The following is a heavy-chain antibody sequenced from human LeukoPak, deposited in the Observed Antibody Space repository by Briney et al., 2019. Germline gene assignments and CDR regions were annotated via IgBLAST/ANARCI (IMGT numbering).Heavy chain of an antibody. D-gene: IGHD1-26*01. CDR2: ISYDGSNK. V-gene: IGHV3-30-3*01. CDR1: GFTFSSYA. CDR3: ARDARGSSAGHGSYYFDY. J-gene: IGHJ4*02. Sequence: PGRSLRLSCAASGFTFSSYAMHWVRQAPGKGLEWVAVISYDGSNKYYADSVKGRFTISRDNSKNTLYLQMNSLRAEDTAVYYCARDARGSSAGHGSYYFDYWGQGTLVTVSS.